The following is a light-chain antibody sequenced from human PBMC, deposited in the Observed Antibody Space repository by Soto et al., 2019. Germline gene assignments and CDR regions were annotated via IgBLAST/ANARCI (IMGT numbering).Light chain of an antibody. J-gene: IGKJ5*01. V-gene: IGKV3D-20*02. Sequence: EIVLPQSPGTLSLSPGERATLSCRASESVSSSYLGWYQQKPGQAPRLLIYDTSIRATGIPARFSGSGSGTDFTLTISSLEPEDFAVYYCQQRNSWPPTFTFGQGTRLEIK. CDR1: ESVSSSY. CDR2: DTS. CDR3: QQRNSWPPTFT.